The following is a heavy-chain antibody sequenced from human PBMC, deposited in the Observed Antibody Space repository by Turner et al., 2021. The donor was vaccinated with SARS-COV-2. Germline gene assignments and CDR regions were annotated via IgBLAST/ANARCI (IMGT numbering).Heavy chain of an antibody. V-gene: IGHV2-5*01. Sequence: QITFKESGPTLVKPTQTPTLTCPFSGFSLSTSGVGVGWIRQPPGKALEWLALIYWNDGKRYSPSLKSRLTITKDTSKNQVVLTMTNMDPVDTATYYCAHSEVSGFAEANFDYWGQGTLVTVSS. CDR3: AHSEVSGFAEANFDY. J-gene: IGHJ4*02. CDR2: IYWNDGK. CDR1: GFSLSTSGVG. D-gene: IGHD3-10*01.